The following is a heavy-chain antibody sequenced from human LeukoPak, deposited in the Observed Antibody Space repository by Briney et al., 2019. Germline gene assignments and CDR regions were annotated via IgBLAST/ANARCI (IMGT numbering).Heavy chain of an antibody. Sequence: ASVTVSFTASGYTFTSYYMHWVRQAPGQGLEWMGIINPSGGSTSYAQKFQGRVTMTRDTSTSTVYMELSSLRSEDTAVYYCARGSPRGTWLFGISNTGIRADDAFDIWGQGTMVTVSS. D-gene: IGHD3-9*01. CDR3: ARGSPRGTWLFGISNTGIRADDAFDI. V-gene: IGHV1-46*01. J-gene: IGHJ3*02. CDR1: GYTFTSYY. CDR2: INPSGGST.